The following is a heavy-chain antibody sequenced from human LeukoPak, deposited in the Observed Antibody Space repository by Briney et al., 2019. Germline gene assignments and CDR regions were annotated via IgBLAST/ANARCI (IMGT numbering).Heavy chain of an antibody. CDR1: GGTFSSYA. V-gene: IGHV1-69*13. CDR2: IIPIFGTA. D-gene: IGHD5-18*01. CDR3: ARRRWRSYGLYYFDY. J-gene: IGHJ4*02. Sequence: SVKVSCKASGGTFSSYAISWVRQAPGQGLEWVGGIIPIFGTANYAQKFQGRVTITADESTSTAYMELSSLRSEDTAVYYCARRRWRSYGLYYFDYWGQGTLVTVSS.